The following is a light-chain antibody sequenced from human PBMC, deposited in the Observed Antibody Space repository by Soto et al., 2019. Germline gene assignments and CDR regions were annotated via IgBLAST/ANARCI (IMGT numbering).Light chain of an antibody. CDR3: QQSYTTPFT. V-gene: IGKV1-39*01. CDR2: EAT. Sequence: DIQMTQSPSSLSASVGDRVTITCRASQSIRSYLNWYQQKPAKAPELLIYEATSLQRGVPSRFSGSGSGTDFTLTISSLQPEDFATYYCQQSYTTPFTFGPGTKVDIK. J-gene: IGKJ3*01. CDR1: QSIRSY.